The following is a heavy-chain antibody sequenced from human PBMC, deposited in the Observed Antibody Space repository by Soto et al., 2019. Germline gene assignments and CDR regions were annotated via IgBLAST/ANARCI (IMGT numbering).Heavy chain of an antibody. J-gene: IGHJ4*02. D-gene: IGHD6-6*01. CDR3: ARHNYQTRTSRAARLTSYLDY. CDR2: IYYSGST. V-gene: IGHV4-59*08. CDR1: GGSISSYY. Sequence: ASETLSLTRTVSGGSISSYYWSWIRQPPGKGLEWIGYIYYSGSTNYNPSLKSRVTISVDTSKNQFSLKLSSVTAADTAVYYCARHNYQTRTSRAARLTSYLDYWGQGTLVTVSS.